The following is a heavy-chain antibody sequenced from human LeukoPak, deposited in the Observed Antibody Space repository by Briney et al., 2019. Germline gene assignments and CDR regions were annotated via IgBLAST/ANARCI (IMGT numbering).Heavy chain of an antibody. CDR1: GFNFSPYW. V-gene: IGHV3-7*01. D-gene: IGHD2-15*01. CDR3: ARDASLYCSGDYCYWAFDL. Sequence: GGSLRLSCAASGFNFSPYWMSWVRQAPGKGLEWVANIKGDGSKTYYVDSVKGRFTISRDNAKNSLYLQMNILRAEDTAMYYCARDASLYCSGDYCYWAFDLWGQGTLVTVSS. J-gene: IGHJ5*02. CDR2: IKGDGSKT.